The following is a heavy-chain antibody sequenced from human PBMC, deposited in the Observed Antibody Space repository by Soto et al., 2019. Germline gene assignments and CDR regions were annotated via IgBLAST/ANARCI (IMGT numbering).Heavy chain of an antibody. CDR3: ARGVCCRNCGGDCYYYYGMDV. Sequence: SVKVSCKASGGTFSSYTISWVRQAPGRGLEWMGRIIPILGIANYAQKFQGRVTITADKSTSTAYMELSSLRSEDTAVYYCARGVCCRNCGGDCYYYYGMDVWGQGTTVTVSS. V-gene: IGHV1-69*02. D-gene: IGHD2-21*02. CDR2: IIPILGIA. CDR1: GGTFSSYT. J-gene: IGHJ6*02.